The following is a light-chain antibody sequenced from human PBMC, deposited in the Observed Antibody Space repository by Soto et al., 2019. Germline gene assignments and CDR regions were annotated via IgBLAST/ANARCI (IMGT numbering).Light chain of an antibody. J-gene: IGKJ1*01. Sequence: EVVLTQSPGTVSLSPGERATLSCRASQSVTSNYLAWYQQKPGQAPRLLIYAASSSDTGIPDRFSGSVSGTDFTLSISRLEPEDFAVYYCQQYGSSMTWTFGQGTKVEL. V-gene: IGKV3-20*01. CDR1: QSVTSNY. CDR3: QQYGSSMTWT. CDR2: AAS.